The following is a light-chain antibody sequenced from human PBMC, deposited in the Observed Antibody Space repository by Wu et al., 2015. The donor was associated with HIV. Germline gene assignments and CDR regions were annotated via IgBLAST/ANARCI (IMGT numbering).Light chain of an antibody. CDR1: ESISSW. CDR2: EAS. V-gene: IGKV1-5*03. CDR3: QHYNTYPYT. Sequence: DIQMTQSPSTLSASVGNTITITCRASESISSWLAWYQHKPGAAPKLLIYEASSLESGVPSRFSGNGSGTEFTLTINSLQPDDFATYYCQHYNTYPYTFGQGTRLEIK. J-gene: IGKJ2*01.